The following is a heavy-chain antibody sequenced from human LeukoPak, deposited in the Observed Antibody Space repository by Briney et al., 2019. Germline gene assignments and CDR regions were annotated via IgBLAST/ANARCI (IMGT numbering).Heavy chain of an antibody. CDR2: IIPIFDTA. V-gene: IGHV1-69*05. D-gene: IGHD2-2*01. CDR3: ARGRGGTYCSSTSCYEVDYYMDV. CDR1: GGTFSSYA. J-gene: IGHJ6*03. Sequence: GASVKVSCKASGGTFSSYAISWVRQAPGQGLEWMGGIIPIFDTANYAQKFQGRVTITTDESTSTAYMELSSLRSEDTAVYYCARGRGGTYCSSTSCYEVDYYMDVWGKGTTVTVSS.